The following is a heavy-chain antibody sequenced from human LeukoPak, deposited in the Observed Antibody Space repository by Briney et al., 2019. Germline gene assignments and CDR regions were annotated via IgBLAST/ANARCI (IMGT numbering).Heavy chain of an antibody. CDR1: GYSFTSYW. CDR2: IYPGDSDT. D-gene: IGHD3-22*01. CDR3: ARPFYDSSGYYHFDY. J-gene: IGHJ4*02. Sequence: GESLKISCQGSGYSFTSYWIGWVRQMPGKGLEWMGIIYPGDSDTRYSPSFQGQVTISADKSISTAYLQWSSLKASDTAMYYCARPFYDSSGYYHFDYWGQGTLVTVSS. V-gene: IGHV5-51*01.